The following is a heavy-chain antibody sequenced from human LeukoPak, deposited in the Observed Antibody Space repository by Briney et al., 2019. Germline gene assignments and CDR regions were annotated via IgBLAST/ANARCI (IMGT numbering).Heavy chain of an antibody. V-gene: IGHV3-7*01. J-gene: IGHJ6*02. CDR1: GFNFRDYW. D-gene: IGHD3-10*01. Sequence: GGSLRLSCAVSGFNFRDYWMSWVRQAPGKGLEWVANINEDGSEKYYVDSVKGRVTTSRDNAKNSLFLQMNSLRVEDTAVYYCVRTHLVRGVIRNYYYGMDVWGQGTTVIVSS. CDR2: INEDGSEK. CDR3: VRTHLVRGVIRNYYYGMDV.